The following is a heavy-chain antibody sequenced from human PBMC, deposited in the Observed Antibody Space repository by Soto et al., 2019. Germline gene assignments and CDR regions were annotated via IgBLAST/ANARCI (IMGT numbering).Heavy chain of an antibody. D-gene: IGHD5-18*01. V-gene: IGHV1-69*06. J-gene: IGHJ3*01. CDR2: IIPIFGTA. Sequence: QVQLVQSGAEVKKPGSSVKVSCKASGGTFSSYAISWVRQAPGQGLEWMGGIIPIFGTANYAQKFQGRVTITADKSTSTAYMELSSLRSEDTAVYYCARDFPDGYSDGYDAFDFWGQGTMVTVSS. CDR1: GGTFSSYA. CDR3: ARDFPDGYSDGYDAFDF.